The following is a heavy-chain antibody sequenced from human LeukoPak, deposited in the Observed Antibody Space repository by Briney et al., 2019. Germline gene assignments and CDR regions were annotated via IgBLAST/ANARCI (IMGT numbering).Heavy chain of an antibody. D-gene: IGHD6-19*01. V-gene: IGHV5-51*01. CDR2: IYPGDSDT. J-gene: IGHJ4*02. Sequence: GESLKISCKGSGYTFATYWIGWVRQMPGKGLEWMGIIYPGDSDTRYSPSFQGQVTISADKSISTAYLQWSSLKASDTAMYYCATLESYSSGWYYFGYWGQGTLVTVSS. CDR3: ATLESYSSGWYYFGY. CDR1: GYTFATYW.